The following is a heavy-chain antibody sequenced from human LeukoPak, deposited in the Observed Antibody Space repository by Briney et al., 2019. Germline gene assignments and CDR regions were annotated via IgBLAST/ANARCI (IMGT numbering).Heavy chain of an antibody. V-gene: IGHV4-34*01. CDR3: TLIAVAHYYFDY. J-gene: IGHJ4*02. Sequence: PSETLSLTCAVYGGSFSGYYWSWIRQAPGKGLEWIGEINHSGSTNYNPSLKSRVTISVDTSKNQFSLKLCSVTAADTAVYYCTLIAVAHYYFDYWGQGTLVTVSS. CDR2: INHSGST. CDR1: GGSFSGYY. D-gene: IGHD6-19*01.